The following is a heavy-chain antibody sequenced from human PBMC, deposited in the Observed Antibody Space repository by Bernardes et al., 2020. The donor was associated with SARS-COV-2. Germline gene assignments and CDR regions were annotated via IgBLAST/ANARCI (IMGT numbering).Heavy chain of an antibody. Sequence: GGSLTPARLVVGPFSTSFAATWVSPLPGKGLEWVSSLSRKEARTHYTDSVKGWLTVSRDRSKSTLYLQMNSLKVEETAVYECVKGRVEDFWGQGALVTVSS. CDR3: VKGRVEDF. J-gene: IGHJ4*02. CDR2: LSRKEART. D-gene: IGHD1-26*01. CDR1: GPFSTSFA. V-gene: IGHV3-23*01.